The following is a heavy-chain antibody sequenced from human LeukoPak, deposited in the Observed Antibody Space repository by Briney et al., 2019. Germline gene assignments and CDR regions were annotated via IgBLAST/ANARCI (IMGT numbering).Heavy chain of an antibody. CDR1: GYTFTSYY. J-gene: IGHJ4*02. CDR2: INPSGGST. CDR3: ARGGYCSGGSCYWGRIDY. D-gene: IGHD2-15*01. V-gene: IGHV1-46*01. Sequence: ASVKVSCKASGYTFTSYYMHWVPQAPGQGLEWMGIINPSGGSTSYAQKFQGRVTMTRDTSTSTVYMELSSLRSEDTAVYYCARGGYCSGGSCYWGRIDYWGQGTLVTVSS.